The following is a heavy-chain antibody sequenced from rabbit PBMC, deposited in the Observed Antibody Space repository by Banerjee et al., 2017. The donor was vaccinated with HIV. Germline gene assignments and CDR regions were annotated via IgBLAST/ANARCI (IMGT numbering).Heavy chain of an antibody. CDR2: GYAGSSGNT. CDR3: ARGMGYDTYGYTGWYLDRLDL. D-gene: IGHD6-1*01. J-gene: IGHJ3*01. V-gene: IGHV1S40*01. Sequence: QSLEESGGDLVKPGASLTLTCTASGFSFSSSDWICWVRQAPGKGLEWIGCGYAGSSGNTYYATWVNGRFTISKTSSTTVTLQMTSLTAADTATYFCARGMGYDTYGYTGWYLDRLDLWSQGTLVTV. CDR1: GFSFSSSDW.